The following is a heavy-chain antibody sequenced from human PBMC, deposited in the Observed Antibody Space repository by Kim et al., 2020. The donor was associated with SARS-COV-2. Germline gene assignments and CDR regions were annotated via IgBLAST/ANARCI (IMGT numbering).Heavy chain of an antibody. CDR2: EK. D-gene: IGHD6-6*01. Sequence: EKYDVDSVKGRLTISRDNAKNSLYLQMNSLRAEDTAVYYCAKVPRGSSFAYWGQGTLVIVSS. CDR3: AKVPRGSSFAY. J-gene: IGHJ4*02. V-gene: IGHV3-7*01.